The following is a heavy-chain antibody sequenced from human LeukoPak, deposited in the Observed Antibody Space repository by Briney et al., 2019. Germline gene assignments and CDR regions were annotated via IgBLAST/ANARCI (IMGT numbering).Heavy chain of an antibody. CDR2: ISSSSDYI. CDR1: RFTFSSYS. V-gene: IGHV3-21*01. Sequence: GGSLRLSCAASRFTFSSYSMNWVRQAPGKGLEWVSSISSSSDYIYYADSVKGRFTISRDNARNSLYLQMNSLRVEDAAVYYCARGTEYGWLDPWGQGTLVTVSS. CDR3: ARGTEYGWLDP. J-gene: IGHJ5*02. D-gene: IGHD2/OR15-2a*01.